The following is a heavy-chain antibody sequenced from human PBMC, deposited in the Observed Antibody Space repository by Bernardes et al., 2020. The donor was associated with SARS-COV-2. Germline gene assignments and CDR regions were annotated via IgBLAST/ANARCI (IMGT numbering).Heavy chain of an antibody. Sequence: SETLSLTCTVSGASLNSGSYYWSWIRQPAGKGLEYIGRFHTGQGTRYNPSLESRVTISIDTSKSQFSLELNSVTAADTAVYYCALTSVVPWAFDVWGPGTMVTVSS. CDR3: ALTSVVPWAFDV. J-gene: IGHJ3*01. V-gene: IGHV4-61*02. CDR2: FHTGQGT. D-gene: IGHD4-17*01. CDR1: GASLNSGSYY.